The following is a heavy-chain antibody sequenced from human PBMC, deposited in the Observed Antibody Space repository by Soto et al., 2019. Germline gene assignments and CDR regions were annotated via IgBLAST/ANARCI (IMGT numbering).Heavy chain of an antibody. J-gene: IGHJ4*02. CDR3: TKHLVVGPRQSPFNL. D-gene: IGHD2-2*01. V-gene: IGHV3-23*01. CDR1: GFSFGTYT. CDR2: LSDSVGTT. Sequence: GGSLRLSCAVSGFSFGTYTVNWVRQAPGMGLEWVSGLSDSVGTTHYAYSVKGRFTISRDKSKNTLYLQMNNLRAEDTAVYYCTKHLVVGPRQSPFNLGGQGTRV.